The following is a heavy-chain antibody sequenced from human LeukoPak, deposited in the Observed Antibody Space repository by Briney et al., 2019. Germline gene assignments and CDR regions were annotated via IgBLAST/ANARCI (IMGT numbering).Heavy chain of an antibody. Sequence: GGSLRLSSAASGFTFSSYSMNWVRQAPGKGLEWVSSISSSSSYIYYADSVKGRFTISRDNAKNSLYLQMNSLRAEDTAVYYCTSRRLTASLTMDVWGKGTTVIVSS. CDR2: ISSSSSYI. CDR1: GFTFSSYS. J-gene: IGHJ6*03. D-gene: IGHD4/OR15-4a*01. CDR3: TSRRLTASLTMDV. V-gene: IGHV3-21*01.